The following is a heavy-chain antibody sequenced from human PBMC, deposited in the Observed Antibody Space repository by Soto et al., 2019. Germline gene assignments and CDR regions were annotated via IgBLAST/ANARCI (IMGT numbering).Heavy chain of an antibody. CDR2: ISYDGSNK. D-gene: IGHD6-13*01. V-gene: IGHV3-30-3*01. CDR3: ARGVYSLDS. CDR1: GFTFSSYA. J-gene: IGHJ5*01. Sequence: GGSLRLSCAASGFTFSSYAMHWVRQAPGKGLEWVAVISYDGSNKYYADSVTGRFTISRDNTKNSLYLQMNSLRVEDTAVYYCARGVYSLDSWGQGTLVTVSS.